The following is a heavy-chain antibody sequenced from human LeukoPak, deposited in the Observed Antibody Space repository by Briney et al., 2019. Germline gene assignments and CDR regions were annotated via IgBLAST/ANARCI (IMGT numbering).Heavy chain of an antibody. CDR1: GFIFTNYF. J-gene: IGHJ4*02. V-gene: IGHV3-7*01. Sequence: GGSLRLSCAASGFIFTNYFMSWVRQAPGKGLEWVASIKHDGSEKYYVDSVRSRFTISRDNTMNSLYLQMSSQRAEDTAVYYCATDRGWRTSGYYLYYFEYWGQGTLVTYSS. CDR2: IKHDGSEK. D-gene: IGHD3-3*01. CDR3: ATDRGWRTSGYYLYYFEY.